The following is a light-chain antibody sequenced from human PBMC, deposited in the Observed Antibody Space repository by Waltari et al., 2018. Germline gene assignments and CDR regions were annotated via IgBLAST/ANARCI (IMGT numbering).Light chain of an antibody. Sequence: EIVLTQSPASLSSSPVERVTLPCRARQSVSRALAWYQQKPGQAPRLLIFGASNRATGIPDRFSGSGSETDVSLTISRLEPEDFAVYYCQHYVRLPATFGRGTKVEIK. CDR3: QHYVRLPAT. CDR2: GAS. V-gene: IGKV3-20*01. CDR1: QSVSRA. J-gene: IGKJ1*01.